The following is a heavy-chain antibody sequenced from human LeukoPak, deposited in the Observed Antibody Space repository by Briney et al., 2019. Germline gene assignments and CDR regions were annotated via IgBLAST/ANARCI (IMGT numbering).Heavy chain of an antibody. J-gene: IGHJ4*02. CDR1: GYTFTGYY. CDR3: ARDSCSSTSCPIDY. CDR2: FNPNSGGT. Sequence: GASVKVSCKASGYTFTGYYMHWVRQAPGQGLEWMGWFNPNSGGTNYAQKFQGRVTMTRDTPISTAYMELSRLRSDDTAVYYCARDSCSSTSCPIDYWGQGTLVTVSS. V-gene: IGHV1-2*02. D-gene: IGHD2-2*01.